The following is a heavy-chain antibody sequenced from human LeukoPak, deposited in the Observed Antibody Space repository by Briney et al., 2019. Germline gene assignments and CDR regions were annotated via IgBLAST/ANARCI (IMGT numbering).Heavy chain of an antibody. CDR3: ARLEDYNWFDP. CDR2: IYYSGST. J-gene: IGHJ5*02. CDR1: GGSISSSSYY. V-gene: IGHV4-39*01. D-gene: IGHD1-1*01. Sequence: PSETLSLICTVSGGSISSSSYYWGWIRQPPGKGLEWIGSIYYSGSTYYNPSLKSRVTISVDTSKNQFSLKLSSVTAADTAVYYCARLEDYNWFDPWGQGTLVTVSS.